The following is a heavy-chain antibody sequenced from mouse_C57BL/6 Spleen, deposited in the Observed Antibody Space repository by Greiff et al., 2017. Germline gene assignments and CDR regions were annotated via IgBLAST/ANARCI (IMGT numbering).Heavy chain of an antibody. V-gene: IGHV1-5*01. D-gene: IGHD2-2*01. CDR1: GYTFTSYW. CDR2: IYPGNSDT. J-gene: IGHJ2*01. CDR3: TRPDLIYDGYDANY. Sequence: VQLQQSGTVLARPGASVKMSCKTSGYTFTSYWMHWVKQRPGQGLEWIGAIYPGNSDTSYNQKFKGKAKLTAVTSASTAYMELSSLTNEDSAVYYCTRPDLIYDGYDANYWCQDTTLTVSS.